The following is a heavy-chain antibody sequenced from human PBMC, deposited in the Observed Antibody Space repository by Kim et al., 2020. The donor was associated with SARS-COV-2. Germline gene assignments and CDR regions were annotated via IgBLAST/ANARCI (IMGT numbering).Heavy chain of an antibody. J-gene: IGHJ4*02. Sequence: ASVKVSCKASGYTFTSYAMNWVRQAPGQGLEWMGWINTNTGNPTYAQGFTGRFVFSLDTSVSTAYLQISSLKAEDTAVYYCARGGYFDWLLFFDYWGQGTLVTVSS. CDR3: ARGGYFDWLLFFDY. CDR1: GYTFTSYA. D-gene: IGHD3-9*01. V-gene: IGHV7-4-1*02. CDR2: INTNTGNP.